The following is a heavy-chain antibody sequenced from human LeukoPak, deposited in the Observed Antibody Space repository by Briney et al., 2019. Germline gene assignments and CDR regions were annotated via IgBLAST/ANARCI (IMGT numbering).Heavy chain of an antibody. Sequence: SETLSLTCAVYGGSFSGYYWSWIRQPPGKGLEWIGEINHSGSTNYNRSLKSRVTISVDTSKNQFSLKLSSVTAADTAVYYCARDANSGSYHDAFDIWGQGTMVTVSS. J-gene: IGHJ3*02. CDR2: INHSGST. V-gene: IGHV4-34*01. CDR1: GGSFSGYY. CDR3: ARDANSGSYHDAFDI. D-gene: IGHD1-26*01.